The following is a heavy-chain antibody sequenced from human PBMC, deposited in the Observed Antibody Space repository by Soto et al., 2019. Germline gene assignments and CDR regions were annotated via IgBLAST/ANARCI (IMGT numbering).Heavy chain of an antibody. J-gene: IGHJ4*02. CDR2: IYTSGST. Sequence: SETLSLTCTVSGGSISSYYWSWIRQRAGKGLEWIGRIYTSGSTNYNPSLKSRVTMSVDTYKNQFSLKLSSVTAADTAVYYCAREGEGYDFWSGYYTCYFDYWGQGTLVTVSS. CDR1: GGSISSYY. CDR3: AREGEGYDFWSGYYTCYFDY. D-gene: IGHD3-3*01. V-gene: IGHV4-4*07.